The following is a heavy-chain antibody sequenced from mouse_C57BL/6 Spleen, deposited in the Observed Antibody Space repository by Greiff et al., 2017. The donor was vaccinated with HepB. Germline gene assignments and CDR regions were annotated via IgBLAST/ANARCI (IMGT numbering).Heavy chain of an antibody. J-gene: IGHJ2*01. CDR3: ARGAPSYFDY. Sequence: EVKLMESGGDLVKPGGSLKLSCAASGFTFSSYGMSWVRQTPDKRLEWVATISSGGSYTYYPDSVKGRFTISRDNAKNTLYLQMSSLKSEDTAMYYCARGAPSYFDYWGQGTTLTVSS. CDR2: ISSGGSYT. V-gene: IGHV5-6*01. CDR1: GFTFSSYG. D-gene: IGHD2-10*02.